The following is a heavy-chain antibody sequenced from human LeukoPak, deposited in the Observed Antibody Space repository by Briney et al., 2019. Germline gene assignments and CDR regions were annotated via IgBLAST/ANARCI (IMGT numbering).Heavy chain of an antibody. V-gene: IGHV1-8*01. D-gene: IGHD3-22*01. CDR1: GYTFTSYD. CDR3: ARGHYYDSSGYYNY. Sequence: ASVKVSCKASGYTFTSYDTNWVRQATGQGLEWMGWMNPNSGNTGYAQKFQGRVTMTRNTSISTAYMELSSLRSEDTAVYYCARGHYYDSSGYYNYWGQGTLVTVSS. J-gene: IGHJ4*02. CDR2: MNPNSGNT.